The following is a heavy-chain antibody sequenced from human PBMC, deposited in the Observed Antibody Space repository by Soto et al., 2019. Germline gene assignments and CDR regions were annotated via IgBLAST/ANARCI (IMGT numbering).Heavy chain of an antibody. CDR1: GYSFTSYW. CDR2: IYPGDSDI. V-gene: IGHV5-51*01. Sequence: PGESLKISCKGSGYSFTSYWIGWVRQMPGKGLEWMGIIYPGDSDIRYSPSFQGQVTISADKSISTAYLQWSSLKASDTAMYYCGRAEDIAVLQGASRGANASDAWGQGTLVTVSS. CDR3: GRAEDIAVLQGASRGANASDA. J-gene: IGHJ5*02. D-gene: IGHD2-2*01.